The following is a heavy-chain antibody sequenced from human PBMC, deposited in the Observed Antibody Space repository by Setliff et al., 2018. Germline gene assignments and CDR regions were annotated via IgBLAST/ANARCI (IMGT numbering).Heavy chain of an antibody. J-gene: IGHJ3*02. D-gene: IGHD7-27*01. Sequence: GGSLRLSCAASGFTFSSYAMTRVRQAPGKGLERVSAISGRADSTFYEDAVKGRFTISRDNAKNSLYLQMTSLRAEDTAIYYCARDLGSEAFDIWGQGTMVTVSS. CDR2: ISGRADST. CDR1: GFTFSSYA. V-gene: IGHV3-23*01. CDR3: ARDLGSEAFDI.